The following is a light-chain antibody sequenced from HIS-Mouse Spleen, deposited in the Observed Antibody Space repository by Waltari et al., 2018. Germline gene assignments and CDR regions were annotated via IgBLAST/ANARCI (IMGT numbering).Light chain of an antibody. CDR2: WAS. V-gene: IGKV4-1*01. J-gene: IGKJ2*01. CDR1: PPVLYSSNNKNY. CDR3: QQYYSTPPYT. Sequence: DIVMTQSPDSLAVSLGERATINCKSSPPVLYSSNNKNYLAWYQQKPGQPPKLLIYWASTRESGVPDRFSGSGSGTDFTLTISSLQAEDVAVYYCQQYYSTPPYTFGQGTKLEIK.